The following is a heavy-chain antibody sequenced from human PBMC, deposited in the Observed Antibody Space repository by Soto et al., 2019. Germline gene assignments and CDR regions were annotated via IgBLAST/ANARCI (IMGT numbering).Heavy chain of an antibody. CDR1: SGSISSSNW. Sequence: SETLSLTCAVSSGSISSSNWWSWVRQPPGKGLEWIGEIYHSGSTNYNPSLKSRVTISVDKSKNQFSLKLSSVTAADTAVYYCARGSKGTTNCSGGSCYSGIYYYYMDVWGKGTTVTVSS. V-gene: IGHV4-4*02. D-gene: IGHD2-15*01. J-gene: IGHJ6*03. CDR2: IYHSGST. CDR3: ARGSKGTTNCSGGSCYSGIYYYYMDV.